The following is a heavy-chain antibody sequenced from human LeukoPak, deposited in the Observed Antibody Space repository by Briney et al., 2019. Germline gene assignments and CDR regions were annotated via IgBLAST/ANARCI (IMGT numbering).Heavy chain of an antibody. CDR2: ISSSAGTI. J-gene: IGHJ4*02. V-gene: IGHV3-11*04. D-gene: IGHD3-22*01. Sequence: GGSLRLSCAASGFTFSDYYMSWIRQAPGKGLEWVSYISSSAGTIYYADSVKGRFTISRDNSKNTLYLQMNSLRAEDTAVYYCAKDRGYYDSSGYDGFEYWGQGTLVTVSS. CDR3: AKDRGYYDSSGYDGFEY. CDR1: GFTFSDYY.